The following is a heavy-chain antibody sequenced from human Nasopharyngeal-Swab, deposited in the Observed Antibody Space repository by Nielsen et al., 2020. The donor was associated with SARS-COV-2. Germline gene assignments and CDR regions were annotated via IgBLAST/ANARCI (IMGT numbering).Heavy chain of an antibody. D-gene: IGHD1-26*01. CDR2: ISWNSGSI. V-gene: IGHV3-9*01. CDR3: AKAPYSGTEGFDAFDI. J-gene: IGHJ3*02. CDR1: GFTFSSYA. Sequence: SLKISCAASGFTFSSYAMSWIRQAPGKGLEWVSGISWNSGSIGYADSVKGRFTISRDNAKNSLYLQMNSLRAEDTALYYCAKAPYSGTEGFDAFDIWGQGTMVTVSS.